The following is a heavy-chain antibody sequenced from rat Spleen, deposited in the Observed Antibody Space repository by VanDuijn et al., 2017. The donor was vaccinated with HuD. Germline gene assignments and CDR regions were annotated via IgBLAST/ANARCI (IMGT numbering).Heavy chain of an antibody. J-gene: IGHJ2*01. CDR1: GFTFSDYY. D-gene: IGHD1-1*01. Sequence: EVQLVESGGGLVQPGRSLKLSCAASGFTFSDYYMAWVRQAPTKGLEWVATIIYDGSSTYYPDSVKGRFTISRDNAKSTLYLQMNSLRSEDTATYYCTRDRITTALYYFDYWGQGVMVTVSS. CDR3: TRDRITTALYYFDY. CDR2: IIYDGSST. V-gene: IGHV5-20*01.